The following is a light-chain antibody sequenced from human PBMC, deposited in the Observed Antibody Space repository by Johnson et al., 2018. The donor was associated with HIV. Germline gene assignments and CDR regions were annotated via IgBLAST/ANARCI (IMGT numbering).Light chain of an antibody. CDR3: GTWDTSLSVYV. Sequence: QSVLTQPPSVSAAPGQKVTISCSGSSSNIGNNYVSWYQQLPGTAPKLLIYENNKRPSGISDRFSGSKSGTSATLAIPGLPTGDEADFYCGTWDTSLSVYVFGTGTKVTVL. J-gene: IGLJ1*01. CDR1: SSNIGNNY. V-gene: IGLV1-51*02. CDR2: ENN.